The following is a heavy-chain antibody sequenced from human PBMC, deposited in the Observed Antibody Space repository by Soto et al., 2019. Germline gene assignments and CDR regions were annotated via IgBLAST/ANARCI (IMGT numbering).Heavy chain of an antibody. Sequence: QVQLQESGPGLVKPSETLSLTCTVSGGSISSYYWSWIRQPPGKGLEWIGYIYYSGSTNFNPSLKSRVTISVDTSKNQFSLKLSSVTAADTAVYYCAREWLRGGNWFDPWGQGTLVTVSS. CDR2: IYYSGST. CDR1: GGSISSYY. V-gene: IGHV4-59*01. D-gene: IGHD3-22*01. CDR3: AREWLRGGNWFDP. J-gene: IGHJ5*02.